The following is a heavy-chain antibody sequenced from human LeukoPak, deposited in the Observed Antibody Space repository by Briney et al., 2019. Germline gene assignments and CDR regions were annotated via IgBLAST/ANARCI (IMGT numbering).Heavy chain of an antibody. CDR3: ARSYGSGSPQI. CDR2: ISASGNT. Sequence: SETLSLTCSVSDGSISSYYWSWIRQPAGKGLESIGRISASGNTNYNPSLKSRVTMSVDTSKNQFSLKLSSVTAADTAVYYCARSYGSGSPQIWRQGTMVTVSS. D-gene: IGHD3-10*01. CDR1: DGSISSYY. J-gene: IGHJ3*02. V-gene: IGHV4-4*07.